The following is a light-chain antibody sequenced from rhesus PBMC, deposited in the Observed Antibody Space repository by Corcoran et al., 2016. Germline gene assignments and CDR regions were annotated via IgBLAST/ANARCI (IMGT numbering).Light chain of an antibody. V-gene: IGKV1-32*02. CDR3: QQGNDDPLT. J-gene: IGKJ4*01. CDR1: QGISTY. CDR2: YVN. Sequence: DIQMSQSPSSLSASVGDRVTIACRASQGISTYLNWYQHKPGKAPKLLIYYVNGLVSGVPSRFSGSGSGTEFTLTISSLQPEDFATEYCQQGNDDPLTFGGGTKVEPK.